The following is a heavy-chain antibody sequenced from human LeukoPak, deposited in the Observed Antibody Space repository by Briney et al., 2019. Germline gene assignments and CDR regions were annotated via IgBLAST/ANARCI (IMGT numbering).Heavy chain of an antibody. CDR1: GFTFSSYS. Sequence: GGSLRLSCAASGFTFSSYSMNWVRQAPGKGLEWVSSISSSSSYIYYADSVKGRFTISRDNAKNSLYLQMNSLGAEDTAVYYCARAGYPDAFDIWGQGTMVTVSS. V-gene: IGHV3-21*01. J-gene: IGHJ3*02. CDR3: ARAGYPDAFDI. D-gene: IGHD5-18*01. CDR2: ISSSSSYI.